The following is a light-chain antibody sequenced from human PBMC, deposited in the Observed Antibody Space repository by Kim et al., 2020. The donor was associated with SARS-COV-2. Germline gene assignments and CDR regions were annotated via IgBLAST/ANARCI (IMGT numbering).Light chain of an antibody. V-gene: IGKV3-15*01. Sequence: ILMTPSPAIMTMSPGESATRSGRARKSVSCDLSWYQQKPGQAPRLLTYDASTRATGIPARFSGSGSGTQSTLTTSRLQSEDFAVYYCHQNMNWPLTFSGGTKGWIK. J-gene: IGKJ4*01. CDR2: DAS. CDR3: HQNMNWPLT. CDR1: KSVSCD.